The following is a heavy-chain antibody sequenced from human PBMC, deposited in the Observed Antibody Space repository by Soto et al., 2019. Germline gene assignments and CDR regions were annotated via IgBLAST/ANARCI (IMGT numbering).Heavy chain of an antibody. J-gene: IGHJ4*02. CDR1: GFTFSSYA. V-gene: IGHV3-23*01. CDR3: ATYNYGSGSYSDY. Sequence: EVQLLESGGGLVQPGGSLRLSCAASGFTFSSYAMSWVRQAPGKGLEWGSAISGSGGSTYYADSVKGRFTISRDNSKNTLYLKMNSLRAEDTAVYYCATYNYGSGSYSDYWGQGTLVTVSS. CDR2: ISGSGGST. D-gene: IGHD3-10*01.